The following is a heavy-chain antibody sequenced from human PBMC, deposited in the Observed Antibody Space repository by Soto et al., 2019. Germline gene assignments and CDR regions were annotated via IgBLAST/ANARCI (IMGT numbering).Heavy chain of an antibody. Sequence: LRLSCAASGFTFSSYSMNWVRQAPGKGLEWVSSISSSSSYIYYADSVKGRFTISRDNAKNSLYLQMNSLKDEDTAVYYCARDSSYYYDSSGYYPNWFDPWGQGTLVTVSS. V-gene: IGHV3-21*01. CDR1: GFTFSSYS. D-gene: IGHD3-22*01. CDR2: ISSSSSYI. CDR3: ARDSSYYYDSSGYYPNWFDP. J-gene: IGHJ5*02.